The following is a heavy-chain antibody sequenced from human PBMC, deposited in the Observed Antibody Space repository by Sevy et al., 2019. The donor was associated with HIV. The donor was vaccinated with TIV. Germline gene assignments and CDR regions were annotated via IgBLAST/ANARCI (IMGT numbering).Heavy chain of an antibody. CDR2: ISTYTGTT. CDR1: GYTFTNFG. D-gene: IGHD2-8*01. Sequence: ASVKVSCKASGYTFTNFGISWVRQAPGQGLEWMGWISTYTGTTTYAQKLQGRITMTTDTSTTTAYMELRSLTSDDTALYYCARGVDEGAFDFWGQRTLVTVSS. J-gene: IGHJ4*02. V-gene: IGHV1-18*01. CDR3: ARGVDEGAFDF.